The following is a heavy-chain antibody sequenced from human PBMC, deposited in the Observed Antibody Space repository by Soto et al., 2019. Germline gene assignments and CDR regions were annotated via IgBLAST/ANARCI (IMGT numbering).Heavy chain of an antibody. CDR1: GFTFSSYE. Sequence: EVQLVESVGGLVQPGGSLRLSCAASGFTFSSYEMNWVRQAPGKGLEWVSYISSSGRTIYYADSVKGRFTISRDNAKNSLYLQMNSLRAEDTAVYYCARSGYNWNDGARGYFDYWGQGTLVTVSS. V-gene: IGHV3-48*03. CDR3: ARSGYNWNDGARGYFDY. CDR2: ISSSGRTI. D-gene: IGHD1-20*01. J-gene: IGHJ4*02.